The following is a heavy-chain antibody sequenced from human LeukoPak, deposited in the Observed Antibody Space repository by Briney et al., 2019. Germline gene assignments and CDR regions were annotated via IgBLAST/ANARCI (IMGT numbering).Heavy chain of an antibody. CDR3: ARALDGTRNAFDI. CDR1: GFTFSTYW. CDR2: ISSDGSST. D-gene: IGHD5-24*01. V-gene: IGHV3-74*01. J-gene: IGHJ3*02. Sequence: PGGSLRLSCAASGFTFSTYWMHWVRQAPGEGLVWVSRISSDGSSTNYADSVKGRFTISGDSAKNTLYLQMNGLRAEDTAVYYCARALDGTRNAFDIWGQGTMVTVSS.